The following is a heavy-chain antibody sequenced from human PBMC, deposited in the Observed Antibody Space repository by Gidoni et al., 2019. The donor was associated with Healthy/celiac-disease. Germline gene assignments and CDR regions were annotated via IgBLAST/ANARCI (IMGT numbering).Heavy chain of an antibody. CDR2: IYYRGST. J-gene: IGHJ5*02. CDR1: GAFISSSSYY. V-gene: IGHV4-39*01. Sequence: QLQLQESGPGLVKPSETLSPTFTVSGAFISSSSYYWGWIRQPPGKGLEWIGSIYYRGSTYDNPSRKSGVTISVDTSKNQFSLKLSSVTAADTAVYYCARTFGDILTGLSRGGIDPWGQGTLVTVSS. D-gene: IGHD3-9*01. CDR3: ARTFGDILTGLSRGGIDP.